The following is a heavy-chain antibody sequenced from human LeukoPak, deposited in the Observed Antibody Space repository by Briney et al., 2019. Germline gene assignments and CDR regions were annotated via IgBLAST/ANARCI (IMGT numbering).Heavy chain of an antibody. D-gene: IGHD3-22*01. J-gene: IGHJ4*02. Sequence: GGSLRLSCAASGFTFSSYSMNWVRQAPGKGLEWVSSISSSSSFIYYADSVKGRFTISRDNAKNSLYLQMNSLRAEDTAVYYCARDPVFTMIVVVTYFDYWGQGTLVTVSS. CDR3: ARDPVFTMIVVVTYFDY. V-gene: IGHV3-21*01. CDR2: ISSSSSFI. CDR1: GFTFSSYS.